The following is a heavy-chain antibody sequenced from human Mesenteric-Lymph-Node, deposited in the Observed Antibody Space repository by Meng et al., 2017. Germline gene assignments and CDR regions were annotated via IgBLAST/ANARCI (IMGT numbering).Heavy chain of an antibody. CDR3: ARGVSSGVDYFDY. CDR1: GFTFSSYW. J-gene: IGHJ4*02. D-gene: IGHD3-22*01. CDR2: IKQDGSEK. Sequence: GESLKISCAASGFTFSSYWMTWVRQAPGKGLEWVANIKQDGSEKYYVDSVKGRFTISRDNAKNSLYLQMNSLRAEDTAVYYCARGVSSGVDYFDYWGQGTLVTVSS. V-gene: IGHV3-7*01.